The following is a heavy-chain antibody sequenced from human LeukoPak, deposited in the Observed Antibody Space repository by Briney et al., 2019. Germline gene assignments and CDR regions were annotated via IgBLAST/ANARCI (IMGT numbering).Heavy chain of an antibody. CDR1: GFTFSSYG. Sequence: PGGSLRLSCAASGFTFSSYGMHWVRQAPGKGLEWVAVISYDGSNKYYADSVKGRFTISRDNSKNTLYLQVNSLRAEDTAVYYCASGYSYGHLREENFDYWGQETLVTVSS. V-gene: IGHV3-30*03. J-gene: IGHJ4*02. CDR2: ISYDGSNK. CDR3: ASGYSYGHLREENFDY. D-gene: IGHD5-18*01.